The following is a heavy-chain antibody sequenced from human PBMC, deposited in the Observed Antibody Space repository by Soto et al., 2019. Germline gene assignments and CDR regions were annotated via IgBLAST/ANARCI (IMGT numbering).Heavy chain of an antibody. Sequence: QVQLVESGGGVVQPGRSLRLSCAASGFTLSSYSMHWVRQAPGKGLEWVGVISYDGNKKYYRDSVKGRFSISRDTSNNTVHLPMNSLRPEDTAVYYCARSVAVAGLDYWGQGSLVTVSS. CDR3: ARSVAVAGLDY. D-gene: IGHD6-19*01. J-gene: IGHJ4*02. V-gene: IGHV3-30-3*01. CDR2: ISYDGNKK. CDR1: GFTLSSYS.